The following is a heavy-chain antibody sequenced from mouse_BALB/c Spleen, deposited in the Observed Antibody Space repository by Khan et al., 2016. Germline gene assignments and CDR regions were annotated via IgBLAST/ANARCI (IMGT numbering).Heavy chain of an antibody. Sequence: QVQLQQSGAELVRPGSSVKISCKASGYAFSSYWMNWVKQRPGQGLEWIGQIDPGDGDTNYNGKFKGKATLTADKSSSTAYMQLSSLASAVSAVFFCASRCDVSYSWYFDVWGAGTSVTVSS. CDR3: ASRCDVSYSWYFDV. J-gene: IGHJ1*01. CDR1: GYAFSSYW. V-gene: IGHV1-80*01. D-gene: IGHD2-3*01. CDR2: IDPGDGDT.